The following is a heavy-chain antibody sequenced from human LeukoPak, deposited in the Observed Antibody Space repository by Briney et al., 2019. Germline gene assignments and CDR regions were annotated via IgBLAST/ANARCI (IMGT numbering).Heavy chain of an antibody. CDR2: IYFSGNT. CDR1: GGSVSSGSYY. CDR3: ARDLRAGGMDV. Sequence: KPSETLSLTCTVSGGSVSSGSYYWSWIRQPPGKGLEWIGYIYFSGNTNYNPSLKSRVTISVDTSKNQFSLKLSSVTAADTAVYYCARDLRAGGMDVWGQGTTVTVSS. D-gene: IGHD6-25*01. V-gene: IGHV4-61*01. J-gene: IGHJ6*02.